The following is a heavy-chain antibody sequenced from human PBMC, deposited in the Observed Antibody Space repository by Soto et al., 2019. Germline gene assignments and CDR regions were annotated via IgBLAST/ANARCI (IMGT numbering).Heavy chain of an antibody. Sequence: SETLSLTCAVSGGSFSSGCYSWSWIRQPPGKGLEGIGFIYHSGTTSSNLSLRSPVTISLDRSENQFTMKLTSVTAADTAVYYCARNFYDSSGYSLLWFDQWGQGTQVTVSS. V-gene: IGHV4-30-2*01. CDR3: ARNFYDSSGYSLLWFDQ. J-gene: IGHJ5*02. CDR2: IYHSGTT. CDR1: GGSFSSGCYS. D-gene: IGHD3-22*01.